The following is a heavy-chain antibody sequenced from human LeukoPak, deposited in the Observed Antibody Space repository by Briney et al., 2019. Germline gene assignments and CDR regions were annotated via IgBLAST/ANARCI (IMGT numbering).Heavy chain of an antibody. Sequence: GGSLRLSCAASGYTFTGYYMHWVRQAPGQGLEWMGWINPNSGGTNYAQKFQGRVTMTRDTSISTAYMELSRLRSDDTAVYYCARDCYDSSGYYPGYWGQGTLVTVSS. CDR1: GYTFTGYY. CDR3: ARDCYDSSGYYPGY. CDR2: INPNSGGT. D-gene: IGHD3-22*01. J-gene: IGHJ4*02. V-gene: IGHV1-2*02.